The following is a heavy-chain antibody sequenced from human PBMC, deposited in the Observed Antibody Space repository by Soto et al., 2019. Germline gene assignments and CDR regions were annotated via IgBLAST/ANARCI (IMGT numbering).Heavy chain of an antibody. CDR1: GGSFSGYY. CDR3: AVSPGFFDWLGWFDP. V-gene: IGHV4-34*01. D-gene: IGHD3-9*01. CDR2: INHSGST. J-gene: IGHJ5*02. Sequence: QVQLQPWGAGLLKPSETLSLTCAVYGGSFSGYYWRWIRQPPGKGLAWIGEINHSGSTNYNPSLKSRVTISVDAARNQCSLKLSSVTAADTAVYYCAVSPGFFDWLGWFDPWGQGTLVTVSS.